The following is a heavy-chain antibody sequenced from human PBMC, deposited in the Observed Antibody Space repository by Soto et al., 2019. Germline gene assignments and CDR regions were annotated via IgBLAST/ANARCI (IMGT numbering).Heavy chain of an antibody. J-gene: IGHJ6*02. CDR2: INPSGGST. CDR3: ARMMESSSWYSMNYYYGMDV. V-gene: IGHV1-46*01. CDR1: GYTFTSYY. Sequence: ASVKVYCKASGYTFTSYYMHWVRQAPGQGLEWMGIINPSGGSTSYAQKFQGRVTMTRDTSTSTVYMELSSLRSEDTAVYYCARMMESSSWYSMNYYYGMDVWGQGTTVTVSS. D-gene: IGHD6-13*01.